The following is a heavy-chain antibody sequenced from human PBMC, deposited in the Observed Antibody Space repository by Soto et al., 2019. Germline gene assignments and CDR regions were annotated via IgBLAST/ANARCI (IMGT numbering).Heavy chain of an antibody. CDR1: GFTFSNAW. Sequence: EVQLVESGGGLVKPGGSLRLSCAASGFTFSNAWMSWVRQAPGKGLEWVGRIKSKTDGGTTDYAAPVKGRFTISRDDSKNTLYLQMNSLKTEDTAVYYCTTAYDSSGYYPQDDYWGQGTLVTVSS. V-gene: IGHV3-15*01. J-gene: IGHJ4*02. CDR3: TTAYDSSGYYPQDDY. CDR2: IKSKTDGGTT. D-gene: IGHD3-22*01.